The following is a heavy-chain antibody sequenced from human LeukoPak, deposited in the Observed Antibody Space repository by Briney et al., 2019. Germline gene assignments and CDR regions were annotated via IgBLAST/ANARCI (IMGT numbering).Heavy chain of an antibody. CDR3: ARTGYSGSAFDI. CDR1: GGSISSYY. CDR2: IYYIGST. Sequence: SETLSLTCTVSGGSISSYYWSWIRQTPGKGVEWIGYIYYIGSTNYNPSLKSPVTISVDTSKTQFSLKLSSVTAADTAVYYCARTGYSGSAFDIWGQGTMVTVSS. D-gene: IGHD1-1*01. V-gene: IGHV4-59*01. J-gene: IGHJ3*02.